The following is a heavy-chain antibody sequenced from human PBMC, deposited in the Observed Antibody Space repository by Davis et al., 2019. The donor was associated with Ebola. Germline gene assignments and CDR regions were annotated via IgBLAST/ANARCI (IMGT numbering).Heavy chain of an antibody. CDR3: ARGEIVVVVAATTDYYYYYGMDV. CDR2: ISAYNGNT. Sequence: AASVKVSCKASGYTFTSYGISWVRQAPGQGLEWMGWISAYNGNTKYSQKFQGRVTITRDTSASTAYMELRSLRSEDTAVYYCARGEIVVVVAATTDYYYYYGMDVWGQGTTVTVSS. CDR1: GYTFTSYG. J-gene: IGHJ6*02. V-gene: IGHV1-18*01. D-gene: IGHD2-15*01.